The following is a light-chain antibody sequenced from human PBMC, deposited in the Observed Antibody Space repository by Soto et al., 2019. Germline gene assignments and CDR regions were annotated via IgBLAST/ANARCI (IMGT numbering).Light chain of an antibody. V-gene: IGKV3-15*01. J-gene: IGKJ1*01. CDR2: GAS. CDR1: QSVTNN. CDR3: QQHHNWPST. Sequence: EIVMTQSPATLSVSPWERATLSCMASQSVTNNLAWYQQKPGQAPRLLIYGASSRATGIPARFSGSGSGTEFTLTISGLQSEDFAVYYCQQHHNWPSTFGQGTKVDI.